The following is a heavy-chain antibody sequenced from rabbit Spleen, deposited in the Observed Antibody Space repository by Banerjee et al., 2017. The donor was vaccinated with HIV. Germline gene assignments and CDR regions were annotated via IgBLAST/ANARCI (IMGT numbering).Heavy chain of an antibody. CDR3: ARDTASSFSSYGMDL. CDR2: IDAGSSGFT. J-gene: IGHJ6*01. CDR1: GVSFSISSY. V-gene: IGHV1S40*01. D-gene: IGHD8-1*01. Sequence: VESGGGLVKPGASLTLTCTASGVSFSISSYMCWVRQAPGKGLEWIACIDAGSSGFTYFATWAKGRFTISKTSSTTVTLQMTRLTAADTATYFCARDTASSFSSYGMDLWARGPSSPS.